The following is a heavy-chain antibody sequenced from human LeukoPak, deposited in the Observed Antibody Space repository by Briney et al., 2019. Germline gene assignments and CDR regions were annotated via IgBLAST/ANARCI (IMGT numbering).Heavy chain of an antibody. Sequence: SETLSLTCTVSGGSISSYYWSWIRQPPGKGLEWIGYIYYSGSTNYNPSLKSRVTISVDTSKNQFSLKLSSVTAADTAVYYCARQESNYDILTGHYTGSYFDYWGQGTLVTVSS. CDR1: GGSISSYY. CDR3: ARQESNYDILTGHYTGSYFDY. V-gene: IGHV4-59*08. J-gene: IGHJ4*02. CDR2: IYYSGST. D-gene: IGHD3-9*01.